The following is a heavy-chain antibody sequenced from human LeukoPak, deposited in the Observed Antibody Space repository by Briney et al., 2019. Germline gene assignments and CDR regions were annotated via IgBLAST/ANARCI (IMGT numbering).Heavy chain of an antibody. CDR2: VYSSGST. D-gene: IGHD6-13*01. CDR3: ARGRRAAGPNWFDP. J-gene: IGHJ5*02. V-gene: IGHV4-4*07. CDR1: GGSIRSYY. Sequence: PSETLSLTCTVSGGSIRSYYWSWIRQPAGKGLEWIGRVYSSGSTNYNPSLKSRVTISVDTSKNQFSLKLSSVTAADTAVYYCARGRRAAGPNWFDPWGQGTLVTVSS.